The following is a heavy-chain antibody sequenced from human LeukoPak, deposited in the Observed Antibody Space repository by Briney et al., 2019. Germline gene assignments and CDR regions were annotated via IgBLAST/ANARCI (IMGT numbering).Heavy chain of an antibody. V-gene: IGHV3-21*01. Sequence: GGSLRHSCAASGFTFSSYSMNWVRQAPGKGLEWVSSISSSSSYIYYADSVKGRFTISRDNAKNSLYLQMNSLRAEDTAVYYCARDKGYSYGYLYYFDYWGQGTLVTVSS. J-gene: IGHJ4*02. CDR1: GFTFSSYS. CDR3: ARDKGYSYGYLYYFDY. CDR2: ISSSSSYI. D-gene: IGHD5-18*01.